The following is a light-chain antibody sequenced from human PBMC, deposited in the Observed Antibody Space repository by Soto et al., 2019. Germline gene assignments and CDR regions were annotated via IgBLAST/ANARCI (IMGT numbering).Light chain of an antibody. V-gene: IGKV4-1*01. Sequence: DIVMTQSPDSLAVSLGGRATINCKSSQSVLSSSNNKNYLAWYQQKPRQPPKLLLYWASTRASGVPDRFSGSGSGTDFTLTITSLQAEDVALYYCQQYYGSPYTFGQGTKLEI. CDR1: QSVLSSSNNKNY. CDR2: WAS. CDR3: QQYYGSPYT. J-gene: IGKJ2*01.